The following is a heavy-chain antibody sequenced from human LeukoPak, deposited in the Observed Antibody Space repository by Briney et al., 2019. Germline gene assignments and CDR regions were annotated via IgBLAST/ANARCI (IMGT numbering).Heavy chain of an antibody. Sequence: GGSLRLSCEVSGLIFSDNYMSWIRQAPGKGPEWVAYISTNGATKDYADSVKGRFTISRDNVKNSVYLDMRSLRAEDTALYYCARGGDSAGFDYWGQGTQVTVSS. CDR1: GLIFSDNY. V-gene: IGHV3-11*01. CDR2: ISTNGATK. CDR3: ARGGDSAGFDY. D-gene: IGHD3-16*01. J-gene: IGHJ4*02.